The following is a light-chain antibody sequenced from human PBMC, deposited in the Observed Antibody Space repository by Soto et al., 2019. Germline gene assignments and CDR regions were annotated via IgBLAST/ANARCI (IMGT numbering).Light chain of an antibody. CDR1: QSVGSF. Sequence: EIVLTQSPGTLSLSPGERATLSCRASQSVGSFLAWYQQKPGQAPRLLIYGAFTRATGIPARFSGTGSGTEFTLTISSLQSEDFALYYCQQYNDWPLTFGQGTKVDIK. CDR3: QQYNDWPLT. CDR2: GAF. J-gene: IGKJ1*01. V-gene: IGKV3-15*01.